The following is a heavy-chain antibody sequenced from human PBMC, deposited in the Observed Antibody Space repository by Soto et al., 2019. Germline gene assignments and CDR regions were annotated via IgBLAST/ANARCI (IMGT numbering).Heavy chain of an antibody. D-gene: IGHD3-22*01. CDR2: VNHIGIT. CDR3: ARATQFFYDSRGYSKNFDF. J-gene: IGHJ4*02. CDR1: GGSFSGYF. Sequence: SETLSLTCGVSGGSFSGYFWTWIRQPPGKGLEWIGEVNHIGITNYNPSLRSRLNLSIDTAKKQFSLKLTSVTAADTAVYYCARATQFFYDSRGYSKNFDFWGQGTLVTVSS. V-gene: IGHV4-34*01.